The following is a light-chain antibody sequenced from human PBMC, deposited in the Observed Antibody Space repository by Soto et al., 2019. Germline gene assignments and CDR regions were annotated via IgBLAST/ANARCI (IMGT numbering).Light chain of an antibody. CDR2: DAS. Sequence: EIVLTQSPATLPLSPGERATLSCRASQSVSSYLAWYQQKPGQAPRLLIYDASNRATGIPARFSGSGSGTDFTLIISSLEPQDFAVYYCQQRSNWPTFGGGTKVEV. J-gene: IGKJ4*01. CDR3: QQRSNWPT. CDR1: QSVSSY. V-gene: IGKV3-11*01.